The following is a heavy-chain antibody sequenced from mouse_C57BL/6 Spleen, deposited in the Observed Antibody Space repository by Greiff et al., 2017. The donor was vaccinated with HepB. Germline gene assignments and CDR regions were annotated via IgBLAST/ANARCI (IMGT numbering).Heavy chain of an antibody. V-gene: IGHV1-80*01. D-gene: IGHD1-1*01. Sequence: QVQLQQSGAELVKPGASVKISCKASGYAFSSYWMNWVKQRPGKGLEWIGQIYPGDGDTNYNGKFKGKATLTADKSSSTAYMQLSSLTSEDSAVYFCASSSYDYYAMDYWGQGTSVTVSS. J-gene: IGHJ4*01. CDR1: GYAFSSYW. CDR2: IYPGDGDT. CDR3: ASSSYDYYAMDY.